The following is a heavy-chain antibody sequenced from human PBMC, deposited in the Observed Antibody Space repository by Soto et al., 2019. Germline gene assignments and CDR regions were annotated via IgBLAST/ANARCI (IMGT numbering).Heavy chain of an antibody. D-gene: IGHD3-22*01. Sequence: GSLRLSCAASGFTFSSYAMSWVRQAPGKGLEWVSAISGSGGSTYYAYSVKGRFTISRDNSKNTLYLQMNSLRADDTAVYYCAKGLVYYDSSGYYLGWYFDYWGQGTLVTVSS. CDR1: GFTFSSYA. CDR3: AKGLVYYDSSGYYLGWYFDY. CDR2: ISGSGGST. V-gene: IGHV3-23*01. J-gene: IGHJ4*02.